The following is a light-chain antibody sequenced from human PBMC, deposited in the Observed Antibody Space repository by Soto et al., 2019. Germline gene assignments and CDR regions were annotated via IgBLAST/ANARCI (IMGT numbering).Light chain of an antibody. Sequence: QSALTKPASVSGSPGQSITISCTGTSSDVGASKYVSWYQQHPGKAPKLMIYEVSNRPSGVSNRFSGSKSGNTASLTISGLQAEDEADYYCSSYTSTITVLFGGGTQLTVL. CDR2: EVS. CDR3: SSYTSTITVL. J-gene: IGLJ2*01. V-gene: IGLV2-14*01. CDR1: SSDVGASKY.